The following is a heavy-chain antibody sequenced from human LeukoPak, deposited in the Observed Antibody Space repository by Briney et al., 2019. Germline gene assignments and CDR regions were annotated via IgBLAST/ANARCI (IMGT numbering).Heavy chain of an antibody. CDR3: ARESLSGSGDAFDI. V-gene: IGHV1-2*02. J-gene: IGHJ3*02. D-gene: IGHD1-14*01. Sequence: ASVKVSCKASGYTFTGYYMHWVRQAPGQGLEWMGWINPNSGGTNYAQKFQGRVTMTRDTSISTAYMELCRLRSDDTAVYYCARESLSGSGDAFDIWGQGTMVTVSS. CDR2: INPNSGGT. CDR1: GYTFTGYY.